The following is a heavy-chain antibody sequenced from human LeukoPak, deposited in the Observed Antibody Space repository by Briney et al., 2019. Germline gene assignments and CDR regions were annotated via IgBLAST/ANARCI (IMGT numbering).Heavy chain of an antibody. Sequence: GASVKVSCQASGYIFTTYDITWVRQAPGQGPEWIGWSKLSNDEAGYAQKFQGRVIMTTRTSINTAYMELRGLTSEDTAVYYCARGRVGTGYYYYYMDVWGKGTAVTVSS. CDR2: SKLSNDEA. CDR1: GYIFTTYD. J-gene: IGHJ6*03. V-gene: IGHV1-8*01. D-gene: IGHD1-26*01. CDR3: ARGRVGTGYYYYYMDV.